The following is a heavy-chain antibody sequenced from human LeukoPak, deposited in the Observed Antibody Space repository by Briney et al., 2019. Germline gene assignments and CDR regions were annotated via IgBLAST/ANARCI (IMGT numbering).Heavy chain of an antibody. CDR1: GFTFDDYA. Sequence: PGGSLRLSCAASGFTFDDYAMHWVRHAPGKGLEWVSLINWSGGSTYYTDSVKGRFTISRDNIKNSLYLQMNSLRPEDTALYYCAKATKIYNSPFDYCGQGTLVTVSS. D-gene: IGHD1-1*01. J-gene: IGHJ4*02. CDR3: AKATKIYNSPFDY. CDR2: INWSGGST. V-gene: IGHV3-43D*03.